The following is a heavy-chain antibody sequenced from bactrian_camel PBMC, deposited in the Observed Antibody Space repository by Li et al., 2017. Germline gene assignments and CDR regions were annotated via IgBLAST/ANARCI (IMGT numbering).Heavy chain of an antibody. V-gene: IGHV3S1*01. J-gene: IGHJ4*01. D-gene: IGHD3*01. CDR3: AAARCEGSIDFDYDY. Sequence: HVQLVESGGDSVQPGGSLKLSCVATEFTSRGRCMGWFRQATGQPREGVAAIYSGGFGTYYKDFAKGRFTISQEVANMTVLQYLQMNRLTSEDTAMYYCAAARCEGSIDFDYDYWGQGTQVTVS. CDR1: EFTSRGRC. CDR2: IYSGGFGT.